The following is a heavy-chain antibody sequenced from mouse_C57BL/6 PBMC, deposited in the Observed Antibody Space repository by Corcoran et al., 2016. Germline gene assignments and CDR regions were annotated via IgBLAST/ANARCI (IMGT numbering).Heavy chain of an antibody. CDR1: GYTFTTYG. CDR2: INTYSGVP. CDR3: ARGRTALYYFDY. D-gene: IGHD3-3*01. J-gene: IGHJ2*01. V-gene: IGHV9-3*01. Sequence: QIQLVQSGPELKRPGETVKIPCKASGYTFTTYGMRWVKRAPGKGLRRLGWINTYSGVPTYADDFKGRFAFSLETSASTAYLQINNLKNEDTATYFCARGRTALYYFDYWGQGTTLTVSS.